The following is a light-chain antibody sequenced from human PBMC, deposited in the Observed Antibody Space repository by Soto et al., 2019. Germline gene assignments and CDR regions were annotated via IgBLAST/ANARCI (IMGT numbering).Light chain of an antibody. Sequence: QLVLTQPPSASGSPGQSVTISCTGTSSDVGSYNYVSWYQQHPDKAPKLMIYEVNKRPSGVPDRFSGSKSGNTASLTVSGLQAEDEADYYCTSYAGYNNPVVFGGGTKLTVL. CDR2: EVN. V-gene: IGLV2-8*01. J-gene: IGLJ2*01. CDR3: TSYAGYNNPVV. CDR1: SSDVGSYNY.